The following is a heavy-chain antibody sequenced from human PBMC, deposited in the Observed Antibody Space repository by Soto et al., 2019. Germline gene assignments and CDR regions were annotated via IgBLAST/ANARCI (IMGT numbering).Heavy chain of an antibody. J-gene: IGHJ4*02. CDR2: INPNSGGT. CDR3: ARSYYYDSRLDY. D-gene: IGHD3-22*01. Sequence: ASVKVSCKASGYTFTGYYMHWVRQAPGQGLEWMGWINPNSGGTNYAQKFQGWVTMTRDTSISTAYMELSRLRSDDTAVYYCARSYYYDSRLDYWGQGTLVTXSS. CDR1: GYTFTGYY. V-gene: IGHV1-2*04.